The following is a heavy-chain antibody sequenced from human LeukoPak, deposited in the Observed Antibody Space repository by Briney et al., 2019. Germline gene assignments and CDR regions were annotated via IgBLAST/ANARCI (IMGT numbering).Heavy chain of an antibody. Sequence: GGSLRLSCAASGFTFTDYDMQLVRQAPGKRLKGVAIISYDGINKYYTDSVKGLFTISRDNSKNTLYLQMNSLRAEDTAVYYCAKDRSGSYGVRGYFDYWGQGTLVTVSS. CDR2: ISYDGINK. V-gene: IGHV3-30*18. CDR1: GFTFTDYD. CDR3: AKDRSGSYGVRGYFDY. J-gene: IGHJ4*02. D-gene: IGHD1-26*01.